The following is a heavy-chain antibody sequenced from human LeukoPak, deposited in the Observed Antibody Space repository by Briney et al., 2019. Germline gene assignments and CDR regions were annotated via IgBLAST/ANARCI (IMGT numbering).Heavy chain of an antibody. V-gene: IGHV3-33*01. CDR3: ARGSCSGGSCYLIDN. CDR1: GFSFSSYG. J-gene: IGHJ4*02. Sequence: GGSLTVSCAASGFSFSSYGMHWVRQAPGKGLEWVAVLWYDGNNKYYADTVKGRITISRDTSKYTLYLQMNSLRAEDTAVYYCARGSCSGGSCYLIDNWGPGYLGSVSS. CDR2: LWYDGNNK. D-gene: IGHD2-15*01.